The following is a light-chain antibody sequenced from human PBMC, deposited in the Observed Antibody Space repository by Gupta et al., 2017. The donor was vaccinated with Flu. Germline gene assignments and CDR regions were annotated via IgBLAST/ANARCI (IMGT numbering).Light chain of an antibody. V-gene: IGKV1-27*01. Sequence: RSSLSASVGDRVSRTCLVSHGISNYLAWYQQKPGKFPKLLIYAGSTVQSGVPSRFSGSGSGTDLTLTISSLQPEDVASYYCLNDNSSSPTFGQGTRV. CDR3: LNDNSSSPT. CDR1: HGISNY. J-gene: IGKJ1*01. CDR2: AGS.